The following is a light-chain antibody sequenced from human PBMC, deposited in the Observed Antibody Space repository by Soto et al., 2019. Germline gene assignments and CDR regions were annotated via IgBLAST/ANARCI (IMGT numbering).Light chain of an antibody. V-gene: IGKV1-39*01. CDR1: QSISSY. CDR2: DAS. CDR3: KQTFFPEVT. J-gene: IGKJ4*01. Sequence: DIQMTQSPSSLSASVGDTVTITCRASQSISSYLNWLQQKAGKAPEVLIYDASSLRSGVPSRFTGSGSATDFTLTITRVQREDAGAYFCKQTFFPEVTFGGGTKLDIK.